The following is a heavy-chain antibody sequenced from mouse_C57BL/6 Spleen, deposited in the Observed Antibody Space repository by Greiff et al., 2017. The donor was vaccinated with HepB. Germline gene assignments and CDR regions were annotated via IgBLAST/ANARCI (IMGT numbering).Heavy chain of an antibody. V-gene: IGHV1-22*01. D-gene: IGHD1-1*01. CDR2: INPNNGGT. CDR3: ANYYGSSYWYFDV. J-gene: IGHJ1*03. CDR1: GYTFTDYN. Sequence: EVQLQQSGPELVKPGASVKMSCKASGYTFTDYNMHWVKQSHGKSLEWIGYINPNNGGTSYNQKFKGKATLTVNKSSSTAYMELRSLTSEDSAVYYCANYYGSSYWYFDVWGRGTTVTVSS.